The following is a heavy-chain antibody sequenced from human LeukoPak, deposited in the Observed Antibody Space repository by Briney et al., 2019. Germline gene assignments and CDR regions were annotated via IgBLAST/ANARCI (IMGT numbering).Heavy chain of an antibody. V-gene: IGHV1-46*01. Sequence: GASVKVSCKASGYSFTNHNIHWVRQAPGQGLEWMGIINPSGGSTSYAQKFQGRVIMTRDTSATTVYMEVNSLRSEDTAVYYCARGRGTGMVDDYWGQGTLVTVSS. CDR3: ARGRGTGMVDDY. CDR2: INPSGGST. CDR1: GYSFTNHN. J-gene: IGHJ4*02. D-gene: IGHD5-18*01.